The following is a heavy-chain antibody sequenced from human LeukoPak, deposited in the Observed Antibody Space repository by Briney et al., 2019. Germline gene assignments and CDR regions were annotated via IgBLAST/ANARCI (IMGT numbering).Heavy chain of an antibody. Sequence: GGSLRLSCAASGSTFSNYAMSWVRQAPGKGLEWVSAISGSGGSTYYADSVKGRFTISRDNSNNTLYLQMSSLRAGDTAVYYCARHTGSTWSTGYWGQGTLVTVSS. CDR1: GSTFSNYA. V-gene: IGHV3-23*01. CDR2: ISGSGGST. D-gene: IGHD6-13*01. CDR3: ARHTGSTWSTGY. J-gene: IGHJ4*02.